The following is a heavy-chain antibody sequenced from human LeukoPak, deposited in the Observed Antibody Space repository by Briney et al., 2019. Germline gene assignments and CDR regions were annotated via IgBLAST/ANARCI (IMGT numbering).Heavy chain of an antibody. CDR2: ISYTGST. J-gene: IGHJ5*02. D-gene: IGHD6-13*01. CDR1: GGSISSSRYF. V-gene: IGHV4-39*07. CDR3: ARLTYSNNWYFRRGLDNWFDP. Sequence: PSETLSLTCTVSGGSISSSRYFWGWIRQPPGKGLEWIGSISYTGSTNYNPSLKSRVTISVDASKSQFSLRLNSVTAADTAVYYCARLTYSNNWYFRRGLDNWFDPWGQGTLVTVSS.